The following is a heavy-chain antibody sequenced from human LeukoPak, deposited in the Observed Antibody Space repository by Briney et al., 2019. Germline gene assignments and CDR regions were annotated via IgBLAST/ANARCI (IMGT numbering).Heavy chain of an antibody. V-gene: IGHV3-21*01. Sequence: PGGSLRLSCAASGFTFSSYSMNWVRQAPGKGLEWVSSISSSSSYIYYADSVKGRFTISRDNAKYSLYLQMNSLRAEDTAVYYCARDRKSGSGSYDYYYYGMDVWGQGTTVTVSS. D-gene: IGHD3-10*01. CDR1: GFTFSSYS. CDR3: ARDRKSGSGSYDYYYYGMDV. J-gene: IGHJ6*02. CDR2: ISSSSSYI.